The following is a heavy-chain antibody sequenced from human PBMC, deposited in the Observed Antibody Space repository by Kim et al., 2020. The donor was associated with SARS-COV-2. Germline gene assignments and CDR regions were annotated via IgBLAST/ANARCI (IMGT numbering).Heavy chain of an antibody. D-gene: IGHD2-21*02. V-gene: IGHV3-48*02. Sequence: GGSLRLSCSASGFNFSIYSMNWVRQAPGKGLEWISYISGNSDTIYYAESVQGRFTISRDNVKKSVHLQMNSLRDEDTAVYYCASDVVVSTIGPNWGQGTLVTVSS. J-gene: IGHJ4*02. CDR2: ISGNSDTI. CDR1: GFNFSIYS. CDR3: ASDVVVSTIGPN.